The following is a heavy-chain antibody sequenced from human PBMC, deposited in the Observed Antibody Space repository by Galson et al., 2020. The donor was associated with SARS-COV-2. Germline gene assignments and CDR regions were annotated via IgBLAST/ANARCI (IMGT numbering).Heavy chain of an antibody. Sequence: KIGESLKISCAASGFTFSSYSMNWVRQAPGKGLEWVSPISSSSSYIYYADSVKGRFHISRDNAKNSLYLQMNSLRAEDTAVYYCARGRQAVRFLEWLLQSDMDVWGKGTTVTVSS. V-gene: IGHV3-21*01. J-gene: IGHJ6*03. CDR1: GFTFSSYS. CDR3: ARGRQAVRFLEWLLQSDMDV. D-gene: IGHD3-3*01. CDR2: ISSSSSYI.